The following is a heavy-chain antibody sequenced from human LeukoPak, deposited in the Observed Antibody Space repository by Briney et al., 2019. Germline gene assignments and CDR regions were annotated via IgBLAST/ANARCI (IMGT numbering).Heavy chain of an antibody. CDR2: INGGGGTT. D-gene: IGHD6-6*01. Sequence: PGGSLRLSCTASGFKFMSYAMSWVRQAPGKGLEWVSAINGGGGTTYYADSVNGRFTVSRDNSKNTVYLQMNSLRAEDTAIYFCAKIKGPPRPDYYYYMDVWGKGTTVTVSS. V-gene: IGHV3-23*01. J-gene: IGHJ6*03. CDR3: AKIKGPPRPDYYYYMDV. CDR1: GFKFMSYA.